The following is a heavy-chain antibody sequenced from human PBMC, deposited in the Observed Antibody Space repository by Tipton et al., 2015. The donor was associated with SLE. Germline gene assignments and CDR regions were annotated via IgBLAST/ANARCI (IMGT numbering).Heavy chain of an antibody. CDR3: ARDGDYDFWSGYYTIPY. D-gene: IGHD3-3*01. CDR1: GFTFSSYA. Sequence: SLRLSCAASGFTFSSYAMHWVRQAPGKGLEWVAVISDDGSDKYYADSVKGRFTISRDNSKNTLYLQMNSLRAEDTAVYYCARDGDYDFWSGYYTIPYWGQGTLVTVSS. CDR2: ISDDGSDK. V-gene: IGHV3-30*04. J-gene: IGHJ4*02.